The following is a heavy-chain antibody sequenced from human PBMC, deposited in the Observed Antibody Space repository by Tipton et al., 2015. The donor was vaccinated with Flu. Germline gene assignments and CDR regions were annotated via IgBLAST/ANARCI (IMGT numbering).Heavy chain of an antibody. CDR1: GGSISTDR. D-gene: IGHD3-22*01. CDR3: AREDFYDVDPLDWYFDL. V-gene: IGHV4-59*01. J-gene: IGHJ2*01. Sequence: TLSLTCSVSGGSISTDRWSWIRQFPGRGLEWIGYVYHSVTTDYNPSLKSRVTISVDTSKNQFSLKLSSVTSADTAVYYCAREDFYDVDPLDWYFDLWGRGTLVTVSS. CDR2: VYHSVTT.